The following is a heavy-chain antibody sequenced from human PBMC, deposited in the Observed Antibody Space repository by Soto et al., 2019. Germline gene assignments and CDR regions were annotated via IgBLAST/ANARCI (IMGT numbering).Heavy chain of an antibody. Sequence: SEPLSLTCTVSGGSISSYYWSWIRQPPGKGLEWIGYIYYSGSTNYNPSLKSRVTISVDTSKNQFSLKLSSVTAADTAVYYCARDSGSGSRADPWGQGTLVTVSS. CDR1: GGSISSYY. CDR2: IYYSGST. CDR3: ARDSGSGSRADP. J-gene: IGHJ5*02. D-gene: IGHD3-10*01. V-gene: IGHV4-59*01.